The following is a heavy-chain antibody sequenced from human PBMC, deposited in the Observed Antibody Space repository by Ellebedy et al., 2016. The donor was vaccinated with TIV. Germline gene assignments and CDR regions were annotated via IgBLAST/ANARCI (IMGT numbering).Heavy chain of an antibody. CDR3: AKDVVAPGLAFDY. Sequence: PGGSLRLSCAASGFTFIYYSMNWVRQAPGKGLEWISYISSDSSKIVYADSVKGRFTVSRDNARNSLFLQMNSLRAEDTAVYYCAKDVVAPGLAFDYWGQGTLVTVSS. J-gene: IGHJ4*02. D-gene: IGHD2-15*01. CDR2: ISSDSSKI. CDR1: GFTFIYYS. V-gene: IGHV3-48*04.